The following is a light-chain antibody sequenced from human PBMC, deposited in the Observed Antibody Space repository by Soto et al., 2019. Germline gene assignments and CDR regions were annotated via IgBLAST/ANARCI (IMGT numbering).Light chain of an antibody. CDR3: QQYGSSPHS. CDR1: QSVSSSY. Sequence: EIVLTQSPGTLSLSPGERATLSCRASQSVSSSYLAWYQHKPGQAPRLLIYGASSRATGIPDRFSGSGSGTDFTLTISRLEPEEFAVYYGQQYGSSPHSCGQGTMMEFK. V-gene: IGKV3-20*01. J-gene: IGKJ2*01. CDR2: GAS.